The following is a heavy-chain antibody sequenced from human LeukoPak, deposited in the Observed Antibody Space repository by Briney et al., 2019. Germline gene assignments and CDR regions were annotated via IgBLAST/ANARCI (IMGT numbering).Heavy chain of an antibody. Sequence: QSGGSLRLSCAASGFTFSTFGMHWVRQAPGKGLAWVTVIWNDGSYKYYSDSVKGRFTISRDNSKNTPYLQMNSLTAEDTAVYYCARDLGSSGSIDYWGQGTLVTVSS. CDR3: ARDLGSSGSIDY. J-gene: IGHJ4*02. CDR2: IWNDGSYK. D-gene: IGHD3-22*01. CDR1: GFTFSTFG. V-gene: IGHV3-33*01.